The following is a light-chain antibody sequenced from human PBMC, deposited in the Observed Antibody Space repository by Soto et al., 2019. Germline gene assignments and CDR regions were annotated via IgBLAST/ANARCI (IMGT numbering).Light chain of an antibody. CDR3: SSYTSSSTPYVV. J-gene: IGLJ2*01. CDR1: SSDVGGYNY. V-gene: IGLV2-14*01. CDR2: EVS. Sequence: QSALTQPASVSGSPGQSITISCTGTSSDVGGYNYVSWYQQHPGKAPKLMICEVSNRPSGVSNRFSGSKSGNTASLTISGLQAEDEADYYCSSYTSSSTPYVVFCGGTKLTVL.